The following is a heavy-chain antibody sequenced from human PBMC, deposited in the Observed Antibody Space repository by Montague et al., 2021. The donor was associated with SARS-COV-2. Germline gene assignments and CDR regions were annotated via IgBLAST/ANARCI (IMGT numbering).Heavy chain of an antibody. D-gene: IGHD2-2*01. J-gene: IGHJ2*01. V-gene: IGHV4-59*01. CDR3: ARTIVVVSAASRYFDL. Sequence: SETLSLTCTVSGGSTSSYYWSWIRQPLGKGLEWIGCIYYSGSTNYNSSLKSRVTISVDTSKTQFSLKLNSVTAADTAVYYCARTIVVVSAASRYFDLWGHGTMVTVSS. CDR2: IYYSGST. CDR1: GGSTSSYY.